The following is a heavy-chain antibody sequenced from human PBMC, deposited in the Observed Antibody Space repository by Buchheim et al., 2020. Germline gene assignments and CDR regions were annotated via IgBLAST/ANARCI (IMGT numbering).Heavy chain of an antibody. J-gene: IGHJ4*02. CDR2: ISGNGNIR. CDR3: AHFGYNFGY. D-gene: IGHD5-18*01. V-gene: IGHV3-48*03. Sequence: EVHLVESGGGLVQPGGSLTLSCVVSGFTFSSYEMSWVRQAPGEGLEWVSYISGNGNIRYYLDSVKGRFTVSRDNAKSSLYLQMNSLTAEDTATYYCAHFGYNFGYWGQGAL. CDR1: GFTFSSYE.